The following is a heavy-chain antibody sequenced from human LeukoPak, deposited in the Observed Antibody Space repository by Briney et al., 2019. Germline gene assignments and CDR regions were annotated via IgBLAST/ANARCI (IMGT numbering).Heavy chain of an antibody. Sequence: SVKVSCKASGGTFSSYAISLVRQAPGQGLEWMGRIIPIFGTANYAQKFQGRVTITTDESTSTAYMELSSLRSEDTAVYYCARESPLRFLEWLFDYWGQGTLVTVSS. V-gene: IGHV1-69*05. CDR3: ARESPLRFLEWLFDY. CDR1: GGTFSSYA. D-gene: IGHD3-3*01. J-gene: IGHJ4*02. CDR2: IIPIFGTA.